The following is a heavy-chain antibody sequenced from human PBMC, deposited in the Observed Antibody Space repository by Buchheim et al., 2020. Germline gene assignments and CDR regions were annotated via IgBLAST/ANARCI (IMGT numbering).Heavy chain of an antibody. CDR2: IYSGGST. Sequence: EVQLVESGGGLVQPGGSLRLSCAASGFTVSSNYMSWVRQAPGKGLEWVSVIYSGGSTYYADSVKGRFTISRDNSKNTLYPQMNSLRAEDTAVYYCARGGYSSSWTLDELLNYYYMDVWGKGTT. V-gene: IGHV3-66*01. CDR1: GFTVSSNY. D-gene: IGHD6-13*01. J-gene: IGHJ6*03. CDR3: ARGGYSSSWTLDELLNYYYMDV.